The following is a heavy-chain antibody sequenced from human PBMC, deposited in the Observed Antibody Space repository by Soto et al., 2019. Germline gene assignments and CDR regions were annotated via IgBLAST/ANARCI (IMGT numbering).Heavy chain of an antibody. CDR1: GYTFTSYD. CDR3: ARGAQLEESEYYYYGMDV. V-gene: IGHV1-8*01. J-gene: IGHJ6*02. Sequence: ASVKVSCKASGYTFTSYDINWVRQATGQGLEWMGWMNPNSGNTGYAQKFQGRVTMTRNTSISTAYMELSSLRSEDTAVYCCARGAQLEESEYYYYGMDVWGQGTTVTVSS. D-gene: IGHD6-6*01. CDR2: MNPNSGNT.